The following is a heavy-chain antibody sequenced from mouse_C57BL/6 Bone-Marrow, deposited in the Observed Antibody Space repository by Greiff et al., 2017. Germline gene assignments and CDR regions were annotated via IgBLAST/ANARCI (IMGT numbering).Heavy chain of an antibody. CDR2: IDPENGDT. Sequence: VQLKESGAELVRPGASVKLSCTASGFNIKDDYMHWVKQRPEQGLEWIGWIDPENGDTEYASKFQGKATITADTSSNTAYLQLSSLTSEDTAVYYCTTDYYGSSWRYFDVWGTGTTVTVSS. CDR1: GFNIKDDY. J-gene: IGHJ1*03. CDR3: TTDYYGSSWRYFDV. D-gene: IGHD1-1*01. V-gene: IGHV14-4*01.